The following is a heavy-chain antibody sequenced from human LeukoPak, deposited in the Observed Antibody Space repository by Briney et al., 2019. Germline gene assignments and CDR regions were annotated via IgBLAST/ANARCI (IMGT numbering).Heavy chain of an antibody. CDR1: GFTFSSYW. CDR3: ARDRGWYDY. Sequence: GGSLRLSCADSGFTFSSYWMSWVRQAPGKGLEWVANIKQDGSEKYYVDSVKGRFTISRDNAKNSLYLQMNSLRVEDTAVYYCARDRGWYDYWGQGTLVTVSS. V-gene: IGHV3-7*03. CDR2: IKQDGSEK. J-gene: IGHJ4*02. D-gene: IGHD6-19*01.